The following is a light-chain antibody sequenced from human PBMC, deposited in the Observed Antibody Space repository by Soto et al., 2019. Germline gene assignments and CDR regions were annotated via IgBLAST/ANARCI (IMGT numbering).Light chain of an antibody. Sequence: QSALTQPASVSGSPGQSITISCPGTSSDVGAYNYVSWYQQYPGKAPKVMIFDVSNRPSGVSHRFSGSKSGNTASLTISGVQNEDEAAYYCSSSTSGSPPVVFGGGTKLTVL. CDR3: SSSTSGSPPVV. V-gene: IGLV2-14*01. J-gene: IGLJ2*01. CDR1: SSDVGAYNY. CDR2: DVS.